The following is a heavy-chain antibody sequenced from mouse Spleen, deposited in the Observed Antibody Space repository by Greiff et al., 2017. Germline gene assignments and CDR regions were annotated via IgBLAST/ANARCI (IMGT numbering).Heavy chain of an antibody. J-gene: IGHJ1*03. CDR3: TRRAGYYVRYFDV. V-gene: IGHV1-15*01. CDR2: IDPETGGT. CDR1: GYTFTDYE. D-gene: IGHD2-3*01. Sequence: QVQLQQSGAELVRPGASVTLSCKASGYTFTDYEMHWVKQTPVHGLEWIGAIDPETGGTAYNQKFKGKAILTADKSSSTAYMELRSLTSEDSAVYYCTRRAGYYVRYFDVWGTGTTVTVSS.